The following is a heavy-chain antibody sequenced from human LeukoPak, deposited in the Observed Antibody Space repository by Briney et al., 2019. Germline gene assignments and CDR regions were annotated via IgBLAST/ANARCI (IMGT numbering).Heavy chain of an antibody. V-gene: IGHV3-7*01. CDR1: GFTFSSYW. J-gene: IGHJ4*02. D-gene: IGHD3-10*01. Sequence: PGGSLRLSCAASGFTFSSYWMSWVRQAPGKGLEWVANIKQDGSEKYYVDSVKGRFTISRDNAKNSLYLQMNSLRAEDTAVYYCASLYYYAPFDYWGQGTLVTVSS. CDR3: ASLYYYAPFDY. CDR2: IKQDGSEK.